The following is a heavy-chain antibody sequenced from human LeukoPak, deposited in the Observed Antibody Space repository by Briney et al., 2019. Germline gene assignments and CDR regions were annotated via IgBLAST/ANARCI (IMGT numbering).Heavy chain of an antibody. CDR2: ISYDGSNK. CDR1: GFTFSSYA. V-gene: IGHV3-30-3*01. J-gene: IGHJ4*02. Sequence: QAGGSLRLSCAASGFTFSSYAMHWVRQAPGKGLEWVAVISYDGSNKYYADSVKGRFTISRDNSKNTLYLQMNSLRAEDTAVYYCAMGRQLDYWGQGTLVTVSS. CDR3: AMGRQLDY.